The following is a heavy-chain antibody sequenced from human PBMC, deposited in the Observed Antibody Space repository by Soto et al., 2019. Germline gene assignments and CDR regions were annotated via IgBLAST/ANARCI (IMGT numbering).Heavy chain of an antibody. CDR2: ISWNSGSI. J-gene: IGHJ6*04. Sequence: GGSLRLSCAASGFTFDDYAMHWVRQAPGKGLEWVSGISWNSGSIGYADSVKGRFTISRDNAKNSLYLQMNSLRAEDTALYYCAKDISVLVHGSMDVWGKGTTVTVSS. CDR3: AKDISVLVHGSMDV. CDR1: GFTFDDYA. D-gene: IGHD2-8*02. V-gene: IGHV3-9*01.